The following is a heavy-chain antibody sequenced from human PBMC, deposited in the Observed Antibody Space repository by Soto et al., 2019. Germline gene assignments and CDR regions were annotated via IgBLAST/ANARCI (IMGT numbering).Heavy chain of an antibody. CDR1: GFTFSDYY. V-gene: IGHV3-11*01. Sequence: PGGSLRLCCAASGFTFSDYYMSWIRQAPGKGLEWVSYISSSGSTIYYADSVKGRFTISRDNAKNSLYLQMNSLRAEDTAVYYCARQLLEYSSSPPRNYYYYMDVWGKGTTVTVSS. CDR3: ARQLLEYSSSPPRNYYYYMDV. J-gene: IGHJ6*03. D-gene: IGHD6-6*01. CDR2: ISSSGSTI.